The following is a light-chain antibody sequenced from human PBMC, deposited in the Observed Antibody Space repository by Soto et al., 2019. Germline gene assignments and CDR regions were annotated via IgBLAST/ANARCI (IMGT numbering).Light chain of an antibody. CDR1: SSDVGGYNY. Sequence: QSVLTQPRSVSGSPGQSVTISCTGTSSDVGGYNYVSWYQQHPGKAPKLMIYDVSKRPSGVPDRFSGSKSGNTASLAISGLQAEDEADYYCCSYAGSCTFYGFGTGTKVTGL. CDR3: CSYAGSCTFYG. V-gene: IGLV2-11*02. CDR2: DVS. J-gene: IGLJ1*01.